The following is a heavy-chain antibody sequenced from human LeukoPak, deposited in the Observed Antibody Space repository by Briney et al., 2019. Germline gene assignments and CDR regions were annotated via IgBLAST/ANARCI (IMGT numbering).Heavy chain of an antibody. CDR2: IYHSGST. V-gene: IGHV4-39*07. CDR1: GDSIGSSTYY. D-gene: IGHD2-2*01. Sequence: PSETLSLTCPVSGDSIGSSTYYWFWIRQPPGKGLEWIGTIYHSGSTNYNPSLRSRVTISVDESKNQFSLKLSSVTAADTAVYYCARVLQPAAFDYWGQGTLVTVSS. CDR3: ARVLQPAAFDY. J-gene: IGHJ4*02.